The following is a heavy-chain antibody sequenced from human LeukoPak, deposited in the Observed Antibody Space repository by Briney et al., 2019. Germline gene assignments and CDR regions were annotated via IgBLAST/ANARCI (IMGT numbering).Heavy chain of an antibody. Sequence: GGPLSLPWEAPDFTLSTIALSWFGKVPGKGLEWVSAISGSGGSTYYADSVKGRFTISRDSSKNTLYLQMNSLRAEDTAVYYCAKGLAPVDYWGQGTLVTVSS. J-gene: IGHJ4*02. CDR3: AKGLAPVDY. V-gene: IGHV3-23*01. CDR2: ISGSGGST. CDR1: DFTLSTIA.